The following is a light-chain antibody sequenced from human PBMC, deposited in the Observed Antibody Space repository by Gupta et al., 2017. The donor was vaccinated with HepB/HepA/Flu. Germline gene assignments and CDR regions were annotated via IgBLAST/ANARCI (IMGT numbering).Light chain of an antibody. CDR3: QQDDGVPFT. Sequence: DIVLTQSPDSLGVSLGERATINCKSSHSLVSSYNSASHLAWYQQKPGQPPKLLIYWTSGRESGVPDRFSGSGSGTEFTLTISALKAEDVALYFCQQDDGVPFTFGHGTKVDIK. CDR2: WTS. CDR1: HSLVSSYNSASH. J-gene: IGKJ3*01. V-gene: IGKV4-1*01.